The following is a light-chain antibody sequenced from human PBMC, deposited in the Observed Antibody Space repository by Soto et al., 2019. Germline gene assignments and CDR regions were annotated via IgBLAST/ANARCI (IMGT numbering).Light chain of an antibody. J-gene: IGKJ2*01. Sequence: EIVLTQSPGTLSLSPGEGATLSCRANQSVSSTYLAWYQQKNGQAPRLLIYGASSRATGIPDRFSGSGSGTDFTLTISRLEPEDFAVYYCHQYGSSPYTFGQGTKLEIK. CDR2: GAS. CDR3: HQYGSSPYT. V-gene: IGKV3-20*01. CDR1: QSVSSTY.